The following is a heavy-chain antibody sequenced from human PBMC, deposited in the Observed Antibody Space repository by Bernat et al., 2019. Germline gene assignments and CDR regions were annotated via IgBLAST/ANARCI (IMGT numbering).Heavy chain of an antibody. V-gene: IGHV3-48*01. J-gene: IGHJ4*02. CDR1: GFTFSSYG. CDR2: ISGSGSST. CDR3: ARARLYPVAGIASHND. Sequence: EVQLVESGGGLVQPGGSLRLSCAASGFTFSSYGMNWVRQAPGKGLEWVSYISGSGSSTYYAESVKGRFIISRDNAKKSLYLQMNSLRAEDTAVYYCARARLYPVAGIASHNDWRQGTLVTVYS. D-gene: IGHD6-19*01.